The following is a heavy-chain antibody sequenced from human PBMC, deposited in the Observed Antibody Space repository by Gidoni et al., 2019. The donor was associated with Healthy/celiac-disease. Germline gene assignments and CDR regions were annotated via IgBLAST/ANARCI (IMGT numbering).Heavy chain of an antibody. CDR2: INHSGST. CDR1: GGSFCGYY. CDR3: ARAGTSGLAAGRYYFDY. V-gene: IGHV4-34*01. Sequence: QVQLQQWGAGLLKPSETLSLTCAVYGGSFCGYYWSWIRQPPGKGLEWIGEINHSGSTNYNPSLKSRVTISVDTSKNQFSLKLSSVTAADTAVYYCARAGTSGLAAGRYYFDYWGQGTLVTVSS. J-gene: IGHJ4*02. D-gene: IGHD6-13*01.